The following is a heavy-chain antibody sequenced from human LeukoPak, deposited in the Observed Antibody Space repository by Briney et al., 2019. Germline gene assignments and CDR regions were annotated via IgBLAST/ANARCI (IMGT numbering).Heavy chain of an antibody. J-gene: IGHJ6*03. V-gene: IGHV3-21*04. Sequence: GGTLRLSCVASGFTFSSYGMSWVRQAPGRGLEWVSGISGSSPNTYYAPSVKGRFTISRDNAKNSLFLQMNSLRAEDTAVYYCARVLRYCSGGNCYSGGLGYMDVWGKGTTVTISS. D-gene: IGHD2-15*01. CDR3: ARVLRYCSGGNCYSGGLGYMDV. CDR1: GFTFSSYG. CDR2: ISGSSPNT.